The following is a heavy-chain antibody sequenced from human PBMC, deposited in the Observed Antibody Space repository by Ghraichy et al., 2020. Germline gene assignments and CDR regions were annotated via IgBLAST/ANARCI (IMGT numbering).Heavy chain of an antibody. V-gene: IGHV3-23*01. J-gene: IGHJ4*02. CDR2: ISGSGDST. Sequence: GSLNISCAASGFPFRSYGMTWVRQAPGKGLEWVSAISGSGDSTYYADSVKGRFTISRDNSKNTLYLQMNSLRAEDTAVYYCAFDFWGQGTLVTVSS. CDR1: GFPFRSYG. CDR3: AFDF.